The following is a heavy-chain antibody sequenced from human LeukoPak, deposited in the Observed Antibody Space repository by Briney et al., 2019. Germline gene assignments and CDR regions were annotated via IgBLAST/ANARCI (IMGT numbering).Heavy chain of an antibody. CDR3: ARAVYGGNFAAFDI. J-gene: IGHJ4*02. D-gene: IGHD4-23*01. Sequence: PSETLSLTCTVSAGSISSYYWSWIRQPAGKGLEWIGSIYYSGSTYYNPSLKSRVTISVDTSKNQFSLKLSSVTAADTAVYYCARAVYGGNFAAFDIWGQGTLVTVSS. CDR1: AGSISSYY. V-gene: IGHV4-4*07. CDR2: IYYSGST.